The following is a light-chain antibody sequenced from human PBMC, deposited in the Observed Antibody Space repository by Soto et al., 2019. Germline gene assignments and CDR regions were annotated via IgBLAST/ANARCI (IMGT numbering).Light chain of an antibody. CDR2: GAS. Sequence: EIVLTQSPGTLSLSPGERATLSCRASQSVSSSYLAWYQQKPGQAPRLLIYGASSRATGIPDRFSGSGSGTDFTLTISRLEPEDFAVYYCQQYGSGRTFGQGNKVEIK. J-gene: IGKJ1*01. V-gene: IGKV3-20*01. CDR3: QQYGSGRT. CDR1: QSVSSSY.